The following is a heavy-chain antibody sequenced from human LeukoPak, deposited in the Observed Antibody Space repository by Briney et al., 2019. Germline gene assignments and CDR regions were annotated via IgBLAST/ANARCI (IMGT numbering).Heavy chain of an antibody. Sequence: GRSLRLSCAASGFTFDDYAMHWVRQAPGKGLEWVSGISWNSGNIEYADSVKGRFTISRDNAKKSLFLQMNSLRAEDTAIYFCAKERQTGDYFTSDSWGQGTLVTVSS. J-gene: IGHJ4*02. CDR1: GFTFDDYA. D-gene: IGHD4-17*01. CDR2: ISWNSGNI. V-gene: IGHV3-9*01. CDR3: AKERQTGDYFTSDS.